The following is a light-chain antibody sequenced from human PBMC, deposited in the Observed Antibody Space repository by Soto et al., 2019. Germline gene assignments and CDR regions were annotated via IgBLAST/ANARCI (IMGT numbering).Light chain of an antibody. CDR3: QQYMSSVT. V-gene: IGKV3-20*01. CDR2: GAS. J-gene: IGKJ1*01. CDR1: QSVDSTF. Sequence: EVVLTQSPGSLSLSPGQRATLSCRASQSVDSTFFAWYQKKPGQAPRLLIYGASKRATGIPDRLSGSGYGTDFTLIISRLEPEDFAVYYCQQYMSSVTFGQGTKVEIK.